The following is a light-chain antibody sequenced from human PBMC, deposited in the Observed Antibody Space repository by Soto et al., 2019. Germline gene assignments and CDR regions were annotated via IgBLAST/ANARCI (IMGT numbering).Light chain of an antibody. J-gene: IGLJ3*02. V-gene: IGLV2-11*01. Sequence: QSVLTQPRSVSGSPGQSVTISCTGSSSDVGGYNYVSWYQQQPGKAPKLVIYDVTKRPSGVPDRFSGSKSGNRASLTISGLQTEDDADYYCCSYAGSSTSVFGGGTKVTVL. CDR3: CSYAGSSTSV. CDR1: SSDVGGYNY. CDR2: DVT.